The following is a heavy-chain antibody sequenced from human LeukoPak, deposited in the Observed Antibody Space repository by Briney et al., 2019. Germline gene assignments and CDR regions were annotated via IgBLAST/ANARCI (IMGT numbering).Heavy chain of an antibody. J-gene: IGHJ5*02. CDR1: GFSVSNYY. V-gene: IGHV3-66*03. D-gene: IGHD4-17*01. CDR2: IRDSGET. Sequence: GGSLRLSCAGSGFSVSNYYMSWVRQAPGKGLEWVSLIRDSGETFYADSVKSRFTISRDNSKNTMYLQMNRLRVEDTAVYFCARDRAVTQDWVEFDPWGQGTLVTVSS. CDR3: ARDRAVTQDWVEFDP.